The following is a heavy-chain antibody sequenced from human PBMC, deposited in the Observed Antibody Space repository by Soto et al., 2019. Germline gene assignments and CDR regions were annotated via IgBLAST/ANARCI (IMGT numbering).Heavy chain of an antibody. CDR2: ISANDGET. J-gene: IGHJ6*02. V-gene: IGHV1-18*01. CDR1: GYFFTSYA. CDR3: ARAAMATVPHYFSGMDV. Sequence: QIHLVQSGGEVKKTGASVRVSCKASGYFFTSYAIGWVRQAPGQGLEWMGWISANDGETYYAPKLQDRLTMTTDTSTSTAYMALRRLRSHATAVYYSARAAMATVPHYFSGMDVSGQGPTVIVSS. D-gene: IGHD4-4*01.